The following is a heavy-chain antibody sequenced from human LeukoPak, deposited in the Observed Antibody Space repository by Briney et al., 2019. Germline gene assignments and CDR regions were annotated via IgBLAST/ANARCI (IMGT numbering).Heavy chain of an antibody. CDR3: ARDRHDYYYGMDV. J-gene: IGHJ6*02. Sequence: GASVKVSCKASGYTFTSYYMHWVRQAPGQGLEWMGIINPSGGSTSYAQKFQGRVTMTRDASTSTVYMELSSLRSEDTAVYYCARDRHDYYYGMDVWGQGTTVTVSS. CDR2: INPSGGST. V-gene: IGHV1-46*01. CDR1: GYTFTSYY.